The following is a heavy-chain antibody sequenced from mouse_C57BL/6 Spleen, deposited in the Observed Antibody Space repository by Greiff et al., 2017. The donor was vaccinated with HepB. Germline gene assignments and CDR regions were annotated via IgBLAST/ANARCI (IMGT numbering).Heavy chain of an antibody. V-gene: IGHV5-9-1*02. CDR1: GFTFSSYA. CDR3: TRLDDYDGSWFAY. J-gene: IGHJ3*01. D-gene: IGHD2-4*01. CDR2: ISSGGDYI. Sequence: EVKVEESGEGLVKPGGSLKLSCAASGFTFSSYAMSWVRQTPEKRLEWVAYISSGGDYIYYADTVKGRFTISRDNARNTLYLQMSSLKSEDTAMYYCTRLDDYDGSWFAYWGQGTLVTVSA.